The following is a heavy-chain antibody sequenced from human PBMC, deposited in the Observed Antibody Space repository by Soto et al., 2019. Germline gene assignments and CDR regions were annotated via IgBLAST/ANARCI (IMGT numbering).Heavy chain of an antibody. Sequence: SETLSLTCPVSGGSVSDKTYYWSWIRQPPGKRLEWIGYVYYSGTTNYNPSLKSRVTISVDLSKNQFSLRLSSVTTADTALYYCARTTAVPNSLRSRYFFDYWGQGTLVTVSS. CDR3: ARTTAVPNSLRSRYFFDY. D-gene: IGHD4-17*01. CDR2: VYYSGTT. V-gene: IGHV4-61*01. CDR1: GGSVSDKTYY. J-gene: IGHJ4*02.